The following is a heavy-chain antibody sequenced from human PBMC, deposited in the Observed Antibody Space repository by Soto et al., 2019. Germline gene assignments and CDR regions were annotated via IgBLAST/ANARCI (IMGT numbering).Heavy chain of an antibody. J-gene: IGHJ4*02. CDR1: GFTFSSYA. D-gene: IGHD2-8*02. CDR3: AREYSLAVLAPGY. Sequence: PWGSLRLSCAASGFTFSSYAMHWVLQAPGKGLEWVAVISNDGSNKHYADSVKGRFTISRDNSKNTLYLQMSSLRADDTAVYYCAREYSLAVLAPGYWGQGTLVTVSS. V-gene: IGHV3-30-3*01. CDR2: ISNDGSNK.